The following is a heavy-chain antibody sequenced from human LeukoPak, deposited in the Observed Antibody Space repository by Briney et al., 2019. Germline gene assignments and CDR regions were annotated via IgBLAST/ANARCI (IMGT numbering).Heavy chain of an antibody. Sequence: PSETLSLTCTVSGGSISSSSYYWGWIRQPPGKGLEWIGSIYYSGSTNYNPSLKSRVTISVDTSKNQFSLKLSSVTAADTAVYYCARAGQWTGDNNRFDYWGQGTLVTVSS. D-gene: IGHD3/OR15-3a*01. CDR3: ARAGQWTGDNNRFDY. CDR2: IYYSGST. J-gene: IGHJ4*02. CDR1: GGSISSSSYY. V-gene: IGHV4-39*07.